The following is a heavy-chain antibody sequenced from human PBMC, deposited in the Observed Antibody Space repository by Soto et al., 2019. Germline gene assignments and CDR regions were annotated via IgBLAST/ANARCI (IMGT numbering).Heavy chain of an antibody. CDR2: ISGSGGST. CDR3: AKAYCGGDCYPGYYYYYMDV. V-gene: IGHV3-23*01. D-gene: IGHD2-21*01. J-gene: IGHJ6*03. CDR1: GFTFSSYA. Sequence: GGSLRLSCAASGFTFSSYAISWVRQAPGKGLEWVSAISGSGGSTYYADSVKGRFTISRDNSKNTLYLQMNSLRAEDTAVYYCAKAYCGGDCYPGYYYYYMDVWGKGTTVTVSS.